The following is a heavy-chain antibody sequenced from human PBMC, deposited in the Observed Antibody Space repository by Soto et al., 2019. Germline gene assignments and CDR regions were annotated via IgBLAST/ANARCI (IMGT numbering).Heavy chain of an antibody. V-gene: IGHV1-46*01. CDR1: GYAFTSYY. D-gene: IGHD1-1*01. J-gene: IGHJ4*02. CDR3: ARGYDDSNGFDS. CDR2: INPSGGTT. Sequence: QVQLLQSGAEVKKPGASVKVSCKASGYAFTSYYIHWVRQAPGQGLEWMAMINPSGGTTTYAQKFQGRVTMTRDTSTSTVYMELNSLRSEDTAVYYCARGYDDSNGFDSWGQGTLVTVSS.